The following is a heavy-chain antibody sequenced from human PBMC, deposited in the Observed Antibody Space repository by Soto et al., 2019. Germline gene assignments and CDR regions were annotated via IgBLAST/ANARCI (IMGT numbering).Heavy chain of an antibody. CDR1: GFTFSSYA. CDR2: ISYDGSNK. J-gene: IGHJ3*02. D-gene: IGHD4-4*01. V-gene: IGHV3-30*14. CDR3: ARDSNYVGAFDI. Sequence: PGGSLRLSCAASGFTFSSYAMHWVRQAPGKGLEWVAVISYDGSNKYYADSVKGRFTISRGNSKNTLHLQMNSLRAEDTALYYCARDSNYVGAFDIWGQGTMVTVSS.